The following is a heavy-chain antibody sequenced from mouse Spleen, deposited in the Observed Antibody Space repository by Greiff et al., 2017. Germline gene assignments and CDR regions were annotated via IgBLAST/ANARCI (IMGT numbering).Heavy chain of an antibody. CDR3: ARSTTATD. D-gene: IGHD1-2*01. V-gene: IGHV1-69*01. CDR1: GYTFTSYW. CDR2: IDPSDSYT. Sequence: QVQLQQPGAELVMPGASVKLSCKASGYTFTSYWMHWVKQRPGQGLEWIGEIDPSDSYTNYNQKFKGKATLTVDKSSSTAYMQPSSLTSEDSAVYYCARSTTATDWGQGTTLTVSS. J-gene: IGHJ2*01.